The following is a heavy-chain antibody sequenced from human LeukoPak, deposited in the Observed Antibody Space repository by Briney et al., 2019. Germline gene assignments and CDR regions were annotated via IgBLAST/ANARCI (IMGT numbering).Heavy chain of an antibody. J-gene: IGHJ4*02. Sequence: PSQTLSLTCTVSGGSISSGGYYWSWIRQHPGKGLEWIGYIYYSGSIYYNPSLKSRVTISVDTSKNQFSLKLSSVTAADTAVYYCARATLHDSSGYYIDYWGQGTLVTVSS. V-gene: IGHV4-31*03. CDR2: IYYSGSI. CDR1: GGSISSGGYY. D-gene: IGHD3-22*01. CDR3: ARATLHDSSGYYIDY.